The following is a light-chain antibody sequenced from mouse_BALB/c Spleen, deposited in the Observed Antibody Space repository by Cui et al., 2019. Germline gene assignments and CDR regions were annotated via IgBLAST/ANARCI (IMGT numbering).Light chain of an antibody. J-gene: IGKJ5*01. CDR3: HQRSSNPLT. CDR1: SSVSY. V-gene: IGKV4-68*01. Sequence: QIVLTRSPALISASPGEKVTMACSASSSVSYMYWYQQKPSSYPQPWIYLTSNPASRVLARFSGSGSGSSYYFTISSMEAEDAATYYCHQRSSNPLTFGAGTKLELK. CDR2: LTS.